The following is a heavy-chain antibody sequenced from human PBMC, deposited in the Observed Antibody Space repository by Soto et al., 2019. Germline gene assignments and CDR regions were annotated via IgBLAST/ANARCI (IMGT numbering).Heavy chain of an antibody. CDR3: AKWGGLNFLWIS. D-gene: IGHD1-26*01. CDR1: GGSINTDDW. Sequence: QERLQESGPGLVEPSGTLSLTCTVSGGSINTDDWWTWVRQIPGRGLEWIGEVHRGDWTNYNASVRSRLTISMDMSNNQFSLHLTSVTAADTAIYYCAKWGGLNFLWISWGPGMMVTVSS. V-gene: IGHV4-4*02. J-gene: IGHJ5*02. CDR2: VHRGDWT.